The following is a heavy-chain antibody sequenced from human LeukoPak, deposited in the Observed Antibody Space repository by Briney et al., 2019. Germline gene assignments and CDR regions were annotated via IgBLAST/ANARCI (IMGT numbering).Heavy chain of an antibody. J-gene: IGHJ6*03. CDR2: INHSGST. Sequence: SETLSRTCAVYGGSFSGYYWSWIRQPPGKGLEWIGEINHSGSTNYNPSLKSRVTISVDTSKNQFSLKLSSVTAADTAVYYCARGRRYDILTGYPNYYYYYMDVWGKGTTVTVSS. CDR3: ARGRRYDILTGYPNYYYYYMDV. CDR1: GGSFSGYY. D-gene: IGHD3-9*01. V-gene: IGHV4-34*01.